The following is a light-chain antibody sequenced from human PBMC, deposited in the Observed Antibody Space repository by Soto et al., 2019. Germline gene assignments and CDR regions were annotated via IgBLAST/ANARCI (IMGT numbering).Light chain of an antibody. V-gene: IGKV3-15*01. CDR3: QQYNNWPRT. Sequence: EILLTQSPGTLSLSPVERATLSCRASQSVSSSYLAWYQQKPGQAPRLLIYGASTRATGIPARFSGSGSGTEFTLTISSLQSEDFAVYYCQQYNNWPRTFGQGTKVDI. CDR1: QSVSSSY. J-gene: IGKJ1*01. CDR2: GAS.